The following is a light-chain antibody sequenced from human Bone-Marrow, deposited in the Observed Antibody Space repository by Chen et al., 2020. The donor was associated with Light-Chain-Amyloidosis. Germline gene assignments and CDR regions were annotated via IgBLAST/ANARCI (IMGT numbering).Light chain of an antibody. CDR2: DDS. CDR3: QVWDRSSDRPV. Sequence: SSVLTTPSSVSVAPGQTATIACGGNNIGSTSVHWYQQAPGPAPLLVVYDDSDRPSGIPERLSGSNSGNTATLTISRVEAGDEADYYCQVWDRSSDRPVFGGGTKLTVL. V-gene: IGLV3-21*02. CDR1: NIGSTS. J-gene: IGLJ3*02.